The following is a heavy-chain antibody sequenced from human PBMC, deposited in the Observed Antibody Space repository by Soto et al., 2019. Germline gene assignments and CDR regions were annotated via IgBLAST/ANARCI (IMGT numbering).Heavy chain of an antibody. CDR1: GYTFTGYY. CDR3: ARPNYDILTGYYPDHDAFDI. J-gene: IGHJ3*02. Sequence: EASVKVSCKASGYTFTGYYMHWVRQAPGQGLEWMGWINPNSGGTNYAQKFQGRVTMTRDTSISTAYMELSRLRSDDTAVYYCARPNYDILTGYYPDHDAFDIWGQGTMVTVSS. CDR2: INPNSGGT. D-gene: IGHD3-9*01. V-gene: IGHV1-2*02.